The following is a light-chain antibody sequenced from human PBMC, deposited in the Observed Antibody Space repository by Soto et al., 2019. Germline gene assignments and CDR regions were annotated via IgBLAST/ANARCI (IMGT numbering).Light chain of an antibody. CDR3: GTWDSTLSAGV. CDR2: ENN. V-gene: IGLV1-51*02. Sequence: QSVLTQPPSVSAAPGQKVTISCSGSSSNIGAYYVSWYQQVPGTAPKLLIFENNKRPSAIPDRFSGSKSGTSATLGITGLQTGDEADYYCGTWDSTLSAGVFGGGTQLTVL. CDR1: SSNIGAYY. J-gene: IGLJ3*02.